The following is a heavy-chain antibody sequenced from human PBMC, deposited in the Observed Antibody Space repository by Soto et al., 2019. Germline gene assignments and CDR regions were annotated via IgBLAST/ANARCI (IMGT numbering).Heavy chain of an antibody. CDR1: GFTFSSYA. J-gene: IGHJ6*02. D-gene: IGHD3-3*01. CDR3: ARDRNDFWSGYYSHYYYYGMDV. V-gene: IGHV3-30-3*01. Sequence: ESGGGVVQPGRSLRLSCAASGFTFSSYAMHWVRQAPGKGLEWVAVISYDGSNKYYADSVKGRFTISRDNSKNTLYLQMNSLRAEDTAVYYCARDRNDFWSGYYSHYYYYGMDVWGQGTTVTVSS. CDR2: ISYDGSNK.